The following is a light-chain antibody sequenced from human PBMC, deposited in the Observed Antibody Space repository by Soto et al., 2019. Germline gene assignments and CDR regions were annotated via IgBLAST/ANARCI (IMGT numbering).Light chain of an antibody. J-gene: IGLJ1*01. CDR1: NSDVGGYNY. Sequence: QSALTQPRSVSGSPGQSVTISCTGTNSDVGGYNYVSWYQQHPGKAPKLMVYDVSQRPSGVPDRFSGSKSGNTASLTISGLQGDDEADYYCAAWDDSLNGSVFGSGTKVTVL. CDR2: DVS. V-gene: IGLV2-11*01. CDR3: AAWDDSLNGSV.